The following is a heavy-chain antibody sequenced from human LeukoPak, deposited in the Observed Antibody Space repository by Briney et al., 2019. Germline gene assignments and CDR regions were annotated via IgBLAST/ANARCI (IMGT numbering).Heavy chain of an antibody. Sequence: PSQTLSLTCTVSGGSISSGDYYWSWIRQPPGQGLEWIGYIYYSGSTYYNPSLKSRVTISVDTSKNQFSLKLSSVTAADTAVYYCARAPYCSSTSCYIGHYYYYMDVWGKGTTVTVSS. CDR3: ARAPYCSSTSCYIGHYYYYMDV. D-gene: IGHD2-2*02. CDR2: IYYSGST. V-gene: IGHV4-30-4*08. CDR1: GGSISSGDYY. J-gene: IGHJ6*03.